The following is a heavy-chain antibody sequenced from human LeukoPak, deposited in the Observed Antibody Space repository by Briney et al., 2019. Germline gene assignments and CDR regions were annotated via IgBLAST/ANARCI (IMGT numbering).Heavy chain of an antibody. CDR2: ISWDGGST. D-gene: IGHD4-17*01. CDR3: AKGTLGDYRAGPDY. Sequence: GGSPRLSCAASGFTFDDYAMHWVRQVPGKGLEWVSFISWDGGSTYYADSVKGRFTISRDNSKNSLYLQMNSLRAEDTALYYCAKGTLGDYRAGPDYWGRGTLVTVSS. J-gene: IGHJ4*02. V-gene: IGHV3-43D*03. CDR1: GFTFDDYA.